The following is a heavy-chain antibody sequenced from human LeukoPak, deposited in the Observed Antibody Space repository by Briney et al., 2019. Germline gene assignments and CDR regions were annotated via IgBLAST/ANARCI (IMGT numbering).Heavy chain of an antibody. CDR2: IIPIFGTA. CDR1: GGTFSSYA. D-gene: IGHD3-22*01. Sequence: ASVKVSCKASGGTFSSYAISWVRQAPGQGLEWMGGIIPIFGTANYAQKFQGRVTITTDESTSTAYMELSSLRSEDTAVYYCARVSVSSSGYYPWFDPWGQGTLVTVSS. CDR3: ARVSVSSSGYYPWFDP. V-gene: IGHV1-69*05. J-gene: IGHJ5*02.